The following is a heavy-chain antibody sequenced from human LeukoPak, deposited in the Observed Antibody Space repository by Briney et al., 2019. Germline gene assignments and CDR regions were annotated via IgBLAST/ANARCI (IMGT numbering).Heavy chain of an antibody. CDR2: ISYDGTYK. J-gene: IGHJ5*02. CDR3: ARKSGGSQRRMDDWFDP. CDR1: GFTFSDYA. V-gene: IGHV3-30*04. Sequence: GGSLRLSCAASGFTFSDYAMHWVRQAPDKGLGWVSVISYDGTYKYYGNSVKGRVTISRDNSKNTLYLQMDSLRPEVTGVYSCARKSGGSQRRMDDWFDPWGQGTLVIVSS. D-gene: IGHD3-10*01.